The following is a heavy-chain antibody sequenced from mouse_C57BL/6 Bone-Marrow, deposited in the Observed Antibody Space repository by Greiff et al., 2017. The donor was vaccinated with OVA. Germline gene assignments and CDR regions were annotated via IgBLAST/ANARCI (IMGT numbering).Heavy chain of an antibody. Sequence: VQLQQSGAELVRPGASVTLSCKASRYTFTDYEMHWVKQTPVHGLEWIGAIDPETGGTAYNQKFKGKAILTADKSSSTAYMELRSLTSEDSAVYYCTRPYFDYWGQGTTLTVSS. CDR1: RYTFTDYE. J-gene: IGHJ2*01. CDR3: TRPYFDY. CDR2: IDPETGGT. V-gene: IGHV1-15*01.